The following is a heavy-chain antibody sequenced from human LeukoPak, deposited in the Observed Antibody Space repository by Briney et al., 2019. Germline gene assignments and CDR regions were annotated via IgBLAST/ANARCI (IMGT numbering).Heavy chain of an antibody. CDR3: AREYDFWLDY. V-gene: IGHV3-74*01. J-gene: IGHJ4*02. CDR1: GFTFSSYA. D-gene: IGHD3-3*01. CDR2: INTDGSST. Sequence: GRSLRLSCAASGFTFSSYAMHWVRQAPGKGLVWVSRINTDGSSTSYADSVKGRFTISRDNAKNTLYLQMNSLRAEDTAVYYCAREYDFWLDYWGQGTLVTVSS.